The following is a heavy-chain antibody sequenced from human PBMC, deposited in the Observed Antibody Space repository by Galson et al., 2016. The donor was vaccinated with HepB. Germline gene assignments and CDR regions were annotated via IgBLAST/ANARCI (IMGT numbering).Heavy chain of an antibody. D-gene: IGHD2-15*01. CDR3: ARCSGGSRYNWFDP. V-gene: IGHV1-18*04. CDR2: LSAYNSRT. CDR1: GFTLSSHG. Sequence: SVKVSCKASGFTLSSHGISWVRQAPGQGLEWMGWLSAYNSRTEYAQKFQGRVTLTTDTSTSTVYMELRSLRSDDTAVYYCARCSGGSRYNWFDPWGQGTLVTVSS. J-gene: IGHJ5*02.